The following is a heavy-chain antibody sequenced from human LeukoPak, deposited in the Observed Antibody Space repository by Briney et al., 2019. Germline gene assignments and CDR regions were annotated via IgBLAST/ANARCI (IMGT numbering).Heavy chain of an antibody. CDR1: GGSFSGYY. CDR2: INHSGST. Sequence: SGTLTLTCAVYGGSFSGYYWSWIRQPPGKGLEWIGEINHSGSTNYNPSLKSRVTISVDTSKNQFSLKLSSVTATDTAVYYCARGFTRTYYYDSSTNWFDPWGQGTLVTVSS. V-gene: IGHV4-34*01. D-gene: IGHD3-22*01. CDR3: ARGFTRTYYYDSSTNWFDP. J-gene: IGHJ5*02.